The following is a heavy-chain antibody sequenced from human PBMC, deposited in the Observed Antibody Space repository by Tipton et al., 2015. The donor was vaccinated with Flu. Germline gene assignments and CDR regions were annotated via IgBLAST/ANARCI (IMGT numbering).Heavy chain of an antibody. CDR3: ARELNYGMDV. J-gene: IGHJ6*02. CDR1: GGSLSSYY. V-gene: IGHV4-59*01. Sequence: TLSLTCTVSGGSLSSYYWSSIPQPPGKGPEWLGYIFYSGSTNYNPSLKSRVTISVDTSKNQFSLKLSSVTAADTAVYYCARELNYGMDVWGQGTTVTVSS. CDR2: IFYSGST.